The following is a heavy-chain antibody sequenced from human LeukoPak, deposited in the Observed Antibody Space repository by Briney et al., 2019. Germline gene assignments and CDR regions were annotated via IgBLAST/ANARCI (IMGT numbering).Heavy chain of an antibody. J-gene: IGHJ5*02. V-gene: IGHV4-61*02. CDR1: GGSISSGSYY. CDR3: ARDCPPYCSGGSCYSGFWFDP. Sequence: PSQTLSLTCTVSGGSISSGSYYWSWIRQPAGKGLEWIGRIYTSGSTNYNPSLKSRVTISVDTSKNQFSLKLSSVTAADTAVYYCARDCPPYCSGGSCYSGFWFDPWGQGTLVTVSS. CDR2: IYTSGST. D-gene: IGHD2-15*01.